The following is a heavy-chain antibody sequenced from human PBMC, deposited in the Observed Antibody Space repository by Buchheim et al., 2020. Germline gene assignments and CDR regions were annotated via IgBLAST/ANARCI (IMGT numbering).Heavy chain of an antibody. D-gene: IGHD3-16*02. CDR3: ASLPRYSGSSR. J-gene: IGHJ4*02. CDR2: ISSSGGSM. Sequence: EVQLVESGGGLVQPGGSLRLSCAASGFTFSSYEMNWVRQAPGKGLEWVSYISSSGGSMYYADFVRGRFTISRDNATNSLYLQMNSLRAEDTAVYYCASLPRYSGSSRWGQGTL. V-gene: IGHV3-48*03. CDR1: GFTFSSYE.